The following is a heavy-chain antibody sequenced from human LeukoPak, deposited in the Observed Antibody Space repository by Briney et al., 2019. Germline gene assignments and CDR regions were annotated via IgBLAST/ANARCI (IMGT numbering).Heavy chain of an antibody. D-gene: IGHD2-21*01. V-gene: IGHV4-34*01. J-gene: IGHJ6*03. CDR1: AASVSGHW. CDR3: ARPTATRAGDYHYHYIHV. CDR2: IESTGRL. Sequence: SQCLSPACPVDAASVSGHWGGSGRRPRGNGRGWLGAIESTGRLSDNPSVRRRVTLSVDTSKTQFSLKVTSVTAADTAVYYCARPTATRAGDYHYHYIHVWGKGITVTVSS.